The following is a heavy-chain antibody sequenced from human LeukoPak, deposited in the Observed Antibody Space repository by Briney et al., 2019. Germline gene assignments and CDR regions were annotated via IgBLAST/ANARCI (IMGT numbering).Heavy chain of an antibody. V-gene: IGHV4-34*01. CDR2: INHSGST. CDR3: ARGGYDSSGYYYYWYFDL. Sequence: PSETLSLTCAVYGGSFSGYYWSWIRQPPGKGLEWIGEINHSGSTNYNPSLKSRVTISVDTSKNQFSLKLSSVTAADTAVYYCARGGYDSSGYYYYWYFDLWGRGTLVTVSS. CDR1: GGSFSGYY. D-gene: IGHD3-22*01. J-gene: IGHJ2*01.